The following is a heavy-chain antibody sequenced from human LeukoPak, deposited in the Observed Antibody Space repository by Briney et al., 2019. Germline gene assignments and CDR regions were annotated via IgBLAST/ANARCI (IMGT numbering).Heavy chain of an antibody. CDR1: GFTFSSYG. D-gene: IGHD3-22*01. V-gene: IGHV3-30*18. Sequence: GRSLRLSCAASGFTFSSYGMHWVRQAPGKGLEWVAVISYDGSNKYYADSVKGRFTISRDNPKNTLYLQMNSLRAEDTAVYYCAKEDDYDGGFGYFQHWGQGTLVTVSS. CDR2: ISYDGSNK. CDR3: AKEDDYDGGFGYFQH. J-gene: IGHJ1*01.